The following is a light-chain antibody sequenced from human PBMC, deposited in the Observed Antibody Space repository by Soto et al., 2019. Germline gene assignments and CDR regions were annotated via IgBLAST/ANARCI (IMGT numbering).Light chain of an antibody. J-gene: IGKJ2*03. CDR2: AAS. Sequence: DIQVTQSPSSLSASVGDRVTITCRTSQTINTYLNWYQQQPGKAPKLLIFAASTLHSCVPSRFSGSGSGTDFTLTITSLQPEDFATDYCQQGSSAPFSFGPGTQLEV. CDR3: QQGSSAPFS. CDR1: QTINTY. V-gene: IGKV1-39*01.